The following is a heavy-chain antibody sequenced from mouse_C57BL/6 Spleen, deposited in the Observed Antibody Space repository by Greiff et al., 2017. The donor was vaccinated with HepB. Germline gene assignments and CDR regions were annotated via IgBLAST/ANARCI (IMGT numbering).Heavy chain of an antibody. CDR2: ISYDGSN. V-gene: IGHV3-6*01. J-gene: IGHJ4*01. Sequence: EVQVVESGPGLVKPSQSLSLTCSVTGYSITSGYYWNWIRQFPGNKLEWMGYISYDGSNNYNPSLKNRISITRDTSKNQFFLKLNSVTTEDTATYYCARSPHLLLAGYAMDYWGQGTSVTVSS. CDR1: GYSITSGYY. D-gene: IGHD1-1*01. CDR3: ARSPHLLLAGYAMDY.